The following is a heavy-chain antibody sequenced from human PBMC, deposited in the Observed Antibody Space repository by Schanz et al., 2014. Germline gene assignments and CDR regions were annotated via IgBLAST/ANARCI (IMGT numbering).Heavy chain of an antibody. CDR3: ARESCSSARCYTENDAFDI. Sequence: EAQLVESGGGLVKPGGSLRLSCAASGFTFSSYSMHWVRQAPGKGLEWVSSISGSSGSISYADSLKGRFTVSRDNAKTSLYLEMSSLRDEDTAVYYCARESCSSARCYTENDAFDIWGQGTMVTVSS. J-gene: IGHJ3*02. CDR2: ISGSSGSI. CDR1: GFTFSSYS. D-gene: IGHD2-2*02. V-gene: IGHV3-21*01.